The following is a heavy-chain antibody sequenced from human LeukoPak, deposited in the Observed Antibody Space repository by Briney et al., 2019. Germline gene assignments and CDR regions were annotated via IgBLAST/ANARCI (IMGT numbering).Heavy chain of an antibody. CDR3: TRDRGPYNLYDY. J-gene: IGHJ4*02. Sequence: PGGSLRLSCTASGFTFGDYAMSWIRQAPGKGLEWVGFIRSKAYGETADYAASVKGRFTISRDDSKAIAYLQMNSLKTEDTAVYHCTRDRGPYNLYDYWGQGTLVTVSS. V-gene: IGHV3-49*03. CDR1: GFTFGDYA. D-gene: IGHD1-1*01. CDR2: IRSKAYGETA.